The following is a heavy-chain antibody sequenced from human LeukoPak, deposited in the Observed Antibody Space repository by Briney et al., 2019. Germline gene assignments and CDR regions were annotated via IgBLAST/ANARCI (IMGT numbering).Heavy chain of an antibody. V-gene: IGHV3-30*04. D-gene: IGHD6-13*01. CDR1: GFTFSNYS. CDR3: AKEGYSRGYYSYYYMDV. J-gene: IGHJ6*03. Sequence: GGSLRLSCAASGFTFSNYSMHWVRQAPGKGLEWVAVISYDGSIKYYADSVKGRCTISRDNSKNTLYLQMNSLRAEDTAVYYCAKEGYSRGYYSYYYMDVWGKGTTVTVSS. CDR2: ISYDGSIK.